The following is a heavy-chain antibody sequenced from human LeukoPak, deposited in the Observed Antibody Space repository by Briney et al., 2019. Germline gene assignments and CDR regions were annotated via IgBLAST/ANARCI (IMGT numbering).Heavy chain of an antibody. CDR2: IWYDGSNK. J-gene: IGHJ6*02. Sequence: PGGSLRLSCAASGFTFSSYGMHWVRQAPGKGLEWVAVIWYDGSNKYYADSVKGRFTISRDNSKNTLYLQMNSLRAEDTAVYYCARESVSSSSLAYYGMDVWGQGTTVTVSS. CDR3: ARESVSSSSLAYYGMDV. D-gene: IGHD6-6*01. CDR1: GFTFSSYG. V-gene: IGHV3-33*01.